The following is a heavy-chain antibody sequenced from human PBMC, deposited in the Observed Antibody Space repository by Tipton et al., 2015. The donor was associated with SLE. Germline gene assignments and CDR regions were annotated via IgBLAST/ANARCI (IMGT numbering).Heavy chain of an antibody. Sequence: LRLSCTVSGGSISSSSYYWSWIRQPPGKGLEWIGYIYTSGSTNYNPSLKSRVTISVDTSKNQFSLKLSSVTAADTAVYYCARRRVSHAFDIWGQGTMVTVSS. D-gene: IGHD6-13*01. J-gene: IGHJ3*02. CDR1: GGSISSSSYY. V-gene: IGHV4-61*05. CDR2: IYTSGST. CDR3: ARRRVSHAFDI.